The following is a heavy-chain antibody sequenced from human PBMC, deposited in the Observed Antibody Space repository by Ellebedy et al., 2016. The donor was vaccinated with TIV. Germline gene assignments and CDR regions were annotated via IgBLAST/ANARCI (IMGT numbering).Heavy chain of an antibody. CDR1: GYTLTELS. D-gene: IGHD2-15*01. CDR3: ATSAILVGGAKGRYFDY. Sequence: ASVKVSXXVSGYTLTELSMHWVRQAPGKGLEWMGGFDSEDGEIIYAQKFQGRVTMTRDTSISTAYMELSSLRSEDTAVYYCATSAILVGGAKGRYFDYWGQGTLVTVSS. CDR2: FDSEDGEI. J-gene: IGHJ4*02. V-gene: IGHV1-24*01.